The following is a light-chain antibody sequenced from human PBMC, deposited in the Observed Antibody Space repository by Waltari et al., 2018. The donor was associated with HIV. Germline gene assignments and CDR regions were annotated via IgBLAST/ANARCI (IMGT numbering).Light chain of an antibody. Sequence: EIVLTQSPGTLSLSPGERATLSCRASQSVSASYLAWDQQKPGQAPRLLIYGASSRATGIPDRFSGSGSGTDFTLTISRLEPEDFAVYYCQHYGSSSFTFGPGTKVDFK. CDR1: QSVSASY. J-gene: IGKJ3*01. CDR3: QHYGSSSFT. V-gene: IGKV3-20*01. CDR2: GAS.